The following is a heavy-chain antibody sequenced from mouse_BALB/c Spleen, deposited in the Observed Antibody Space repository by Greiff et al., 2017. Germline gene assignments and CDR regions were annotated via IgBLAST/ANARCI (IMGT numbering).Heavy chain of an antibody. J-gene: IGHJ1*01. Sequence: VQLVESGPGLVQPSESLSITCTASGFSLTSYGVHWVRQSPGKGLVWLGVIWSGGSTDYNAAFISRLSISKDNAKSLVFIKMNSLQANDTAIYYCARNGSDRYFDVWGAGTTVTVSS. CDR2: IWSGGST. CDR1: GFSLTSYG. V-gene: IGHV2-2*02. CDR3: ARNGSDRYFDV. D-gene: IGHD1-1*01.